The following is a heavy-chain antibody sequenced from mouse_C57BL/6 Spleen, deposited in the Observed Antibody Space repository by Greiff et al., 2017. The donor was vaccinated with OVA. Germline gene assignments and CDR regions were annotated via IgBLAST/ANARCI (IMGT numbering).Heavy chain of an antibody. CDR1: GYTFTSYC. J-gene: IGHJ3*01. CDR3: ARCEIDFDY. Sequence: VQLLESGTELVKPGASVKLSCKASGYTFTSYCMHWVKQRPGHGLEWIGNINPSNGGTNYNEKFKSKATLTVDKSSSTAYMQLRSLTSEDSAVYYCARCEIDFDYWGQGTPVTVS. CDR2: INPSNGGT. V-gene: IGHV1-53*01.